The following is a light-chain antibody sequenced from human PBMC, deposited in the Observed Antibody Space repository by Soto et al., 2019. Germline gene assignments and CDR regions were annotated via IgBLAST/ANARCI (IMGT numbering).Light chain of an antibody. CDR2: DVS. CDR3: YSYAGSYTFYV. V-gene: IGLV2-11*01. CDR1: SSDVGGYNY. Sequence: QSALTQPRSVSGSPGQSVTLSCTGTSSDVGGYNYVSWYQQHPGKAPKLVIYDVSKRPSGVPDRFSGSKSGNTASLIISGLQAEDEADYYCYSYAGSYTFYVFGTGTKLTVL. J-gene: IGLJ1*01.